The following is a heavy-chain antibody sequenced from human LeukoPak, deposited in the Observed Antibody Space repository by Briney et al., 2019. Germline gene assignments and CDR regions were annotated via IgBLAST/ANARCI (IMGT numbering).Heavy chain of an antibody. CDR3: ARPGYSSGWYLADAFDI. D-gene: IGHD6-19*01. CDR1: GYSFTSYW. V-gene: IGHV5-51*01. Sequence: GESLKISCKGSGYSFTSYWIGWVRQMPGKGLEWMGIIYPGDSDTRYNPSFQDQVTISADKSISTAYLQWSSLKASDTAMYYCARPGYSSGWYLADAFDIWGQGTMVTVSS. CDR2: IYPGDSDT. J-gene: IGHJ3*02.